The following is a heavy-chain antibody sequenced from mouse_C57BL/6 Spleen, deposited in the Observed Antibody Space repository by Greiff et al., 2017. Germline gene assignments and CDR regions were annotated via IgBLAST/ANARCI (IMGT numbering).Heavy chain of an antibody. V-gene: IGHV1-4*01. CDR2: INPSSGYT. Sequence: QVQLQQSGAELARPGASVKMSCKASGYTFTSYTMHWVNQRPGQGLEWIGYINPSSGYTKYNQKFKDKATLTADKSSSTAYMQLSSLTSEDSAVYYCARSPFAYWGQGTLVTVSA. J-gene: IGHJ3*01. CDR3: ARSPFAY. CDR1: GYTFTSYT.